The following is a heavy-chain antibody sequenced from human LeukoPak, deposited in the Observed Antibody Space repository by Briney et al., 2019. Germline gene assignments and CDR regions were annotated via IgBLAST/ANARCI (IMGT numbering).Heavy chain of an antibody. D-gene: IGHD3-16*02. J-gene: IGHJ4*02. CDR1: GFTFSSYW. Sequence: GGSLRLSCAASGFTFSSYWMSWVRQAPGKGLEWVANIKQDGSEKYYVYSVRGRFTISRDNAKNSLYLQMNSLRAEDTAVYYCARVDYDYVWGSYRQYYFDYWGQGTLVTVSS. V-gene: IGHV3-7*01. CDR2: IKQDGSEK. CDR3: ARVDYDYVWGSYRQYYFDY.